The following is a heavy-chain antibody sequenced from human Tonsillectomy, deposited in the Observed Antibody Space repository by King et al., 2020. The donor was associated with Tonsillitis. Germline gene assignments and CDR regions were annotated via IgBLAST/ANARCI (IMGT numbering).Heavy chain of an antibody. V-gene: IGHV1-18*01. J-gene: IGHJ4*02. Sequence: QLVQSGAEVKKPGASVKVSCKASGYTFSNYGISWVRQAPGEGLEWMGWISAYNGNINYAEKFQGRVTMTTDTSTCTAYMELRSLRSDDTAFYYCARDGFESRISGSYGPYAANFDSWGQGSLVTVSS. CDR3: ARDGFESRISGSYGPYAANFDS. CDR1: GYTFSNYG. CDR2: ISAYNGNI. D-gene: IGHD1-26*01.